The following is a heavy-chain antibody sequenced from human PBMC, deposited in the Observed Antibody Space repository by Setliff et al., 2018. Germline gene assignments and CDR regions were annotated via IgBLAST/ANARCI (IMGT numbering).Heavy chain of an antibody. Sequence: GGSLRLSCAASGFTFSSYWMSWVRQAPGKGLEWVGNINQDGSEKYYVDSVKGRFTIPRDNARNSLYLQMNSLRAEDTAVYYCARVWFGNMDVWGKGTTVTVSS. CDR1: GFTFSSYW. D-gene: IGHD3-10*01. CDR3: ARVWFGNMDV. V-gene: IGHV3-7*03. J-gene: IGHJ6*03. CDR2: INQDGSEK.